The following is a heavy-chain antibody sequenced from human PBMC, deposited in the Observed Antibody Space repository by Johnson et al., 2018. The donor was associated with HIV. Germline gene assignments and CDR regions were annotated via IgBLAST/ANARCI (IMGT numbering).Heavy chain of an antibody. CDR2: ISSSGNTI. CDR1: GFTFSDYY. V-gene: IGHV3-11*01. J-gene: IGHJ3*02. Sequence: QVQLVESGGGLVQPGGSLRLSCEASGFTFSDYYMSWIRQAPGKGLEWVSYISSSGNTIYYADSVKGRFTISRDNAKNSLYLQMNSLRAEDTAFYYCAREGGYSGRYYGHDAFDIWGQGTMVTVSS. D-gene: IGHD1-26*01. CDR3: AREGGYSGRYYGHDAFDI.